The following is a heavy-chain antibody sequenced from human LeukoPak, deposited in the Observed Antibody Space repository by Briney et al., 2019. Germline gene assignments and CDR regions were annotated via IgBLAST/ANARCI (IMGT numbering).Heavy chain of an antibody. Sequence: PSQTLSLTCTVSGGSISSGSYYWSWIRQPAGKGLEWIGRIYTSGSTNYNPSLKSRVTISVDTSKNQFSLKLSSVTAADTAVYYCAREGEAARPGKASRINYYYYYMDVWGKETTVTVSS. CDR1: GGSISSGSYY. CDR3: AREGEAARPGKASRINYYYYYMDV. V-gene: IGHV4-61*02. D-gene: IGHD6-6*01. CDR2: IYTSGST. J-gene: IGHJ6*03.